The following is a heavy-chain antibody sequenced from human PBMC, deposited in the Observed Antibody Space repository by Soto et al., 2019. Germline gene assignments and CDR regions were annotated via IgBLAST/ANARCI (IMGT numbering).Heavy chain of an antibody. D-gene: IGHD6-19*01. Sequence: ASVKVSCKASGYTFTSYYMHWVRQAPGQGLEWMGIINSSGGSTSYAQEFQGRVTMTRDTSTSTVYMELSSLRSEDTAVYYCARDVAVAGTRVSLYYYYGMDVWGQGTTVTVSS. V-gene: IGHV1-46*01. CDR2: INSSGGST. CDR1: GYTFTSYY. J-gene: IGHJ6*02. CDR3: ARDVAVAGTRVSLYYYYGMDV.